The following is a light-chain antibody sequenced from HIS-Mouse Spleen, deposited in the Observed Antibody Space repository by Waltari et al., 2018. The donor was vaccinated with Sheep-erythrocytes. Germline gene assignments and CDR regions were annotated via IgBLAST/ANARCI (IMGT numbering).Light chain of an antibody. Sequence: QSVLTQPPSASGTPGPRVTISCSGSSSHIGRKTVNWYQQLPGTAPKLLIYSNNQRPSGVPDRFSGSKSGTSASLAISGLQSEDEADYYCAAWDDSLNGVVFGGGTKLTVL. CDR3: AAWDDSLNGVV. V-gene: IGLV1-44*01. CDR1: SSHIGRKT. CDR2: SNN. J-gene: IGLJ2*01.